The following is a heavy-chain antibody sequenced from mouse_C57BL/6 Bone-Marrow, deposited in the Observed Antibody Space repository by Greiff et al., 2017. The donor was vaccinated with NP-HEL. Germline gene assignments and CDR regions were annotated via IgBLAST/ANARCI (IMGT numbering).Heavy chain of an antibody. CDR2: IWTGGGT. J-gene: IGHJ4*01. V-gene: IGHV2-9-1*01. D-gene: IGHD2-3*01. CDR1: GFSLTSYA. CDR3: AGSDGYYPYAMDY. Sequence: QVQLKESGPSLVAPSQSLSITCTVSGFSLTSYAISWVRQPPGKGLEWLGVIWTGGGTNYNSALKSRLSISKDNSKSQVFLKMNSLQTDDTARYYCAGSDGYYPYAMDYWGQGTSVTVSS.